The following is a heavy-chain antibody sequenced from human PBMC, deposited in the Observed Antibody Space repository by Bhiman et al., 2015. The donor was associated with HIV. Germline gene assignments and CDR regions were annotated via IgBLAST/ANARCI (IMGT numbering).Heavy chain of an antibody. Sequence: VHLVESGGGVVQPGGSLRLSCAASGFTFSTYGMQWVRQAPGKGLEWVANIKGDGSEKYYVDSMEGRVTISRDNARNSLYLQMNDLRVEDTAVYYCARKSGFDYWGQGNAGHRLL. V-gene: IGHV3-7*01. J-gene: IGHJ4*02. D-gene: IGHD3-10*01. CDR3: ARKSGFDY. CDR2: IKGDGSEK. CDR1: GFTFSTYG.